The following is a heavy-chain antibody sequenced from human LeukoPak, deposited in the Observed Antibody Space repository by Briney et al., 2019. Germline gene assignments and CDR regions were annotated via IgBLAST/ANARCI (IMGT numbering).Heavy chain of an antibody. CDR3: ARGILKNYYDSRTLDY. CDR1: GGSISSSSYY. V-gene: IGHV4-39*07. Sequence: SETLSLTCTVSGGSISSSSYYWGWLRQPPGTGLEWIGSIYYSGSTYYNPSLKSRVTISVDTSKNQFSLKLGSVTAADTAVYYCARGILKNYYDSRTLDYWGQGTLVTVSS. D-gene: IGHD3-22*01. J-gene: IGHJ4*02. CDR2: IYYSGST.